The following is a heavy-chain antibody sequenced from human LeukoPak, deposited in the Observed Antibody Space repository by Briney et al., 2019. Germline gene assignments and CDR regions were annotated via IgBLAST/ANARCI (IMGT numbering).Heavy chain of an antibody. CDR2: ISAYNGNT. Sequence: ASVKVSCKASGGTFSSYAISWVRQAPGQGLEWMGWISAYNGNTNYAQKLQGRVTMTTDTSTSTAYMELRSLRSNDTAVYYCARYYGDYFDYWGQGTLVTVSS. V-gene: IGHV1-18*01. CDR3: ARYYGDYFDY. CDR1: GGTFSSYA. D-gene: IGHD4-17*01. J-gene: IGHJ4*02.